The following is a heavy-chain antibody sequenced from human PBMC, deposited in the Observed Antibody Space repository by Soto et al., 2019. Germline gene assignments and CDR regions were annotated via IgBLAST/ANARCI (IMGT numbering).Heavy chain of an antibody. Sequence: EVQLVESGGGLVQPGRSLRLSCAASGFSFGDYAMQWVRQVPGKGLEWVSSISWNGESIGYADSVKGRFTISRDNGKKSVYLQMNSLRGEDTALYYCAKDVGSSGWYDVFDSWGQGTLVTVS. CDR3: AKDVGSSGWYDVFDS. V-gene: IGHV3-9*01. CDR1: GFSFGDYA. D-gene: IGHD6-19*01. CDR2: ISWNGESI. J-gene: IGHJ4*02.